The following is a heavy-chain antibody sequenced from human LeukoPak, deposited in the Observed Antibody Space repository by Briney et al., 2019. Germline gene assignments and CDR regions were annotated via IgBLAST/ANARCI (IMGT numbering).Heavy chain of an antibody. CDR1: GGSISNYY. J-gene: IGHJ5*02. D-gene: IGHD5-24*01. CDR3: ARHTAEKYNWFDR. CDR2: IYYSGST. Sequence: SETLSLTCTVSGGSISNYYWSWIRQPAGKGLEWIGYIYYSGSTNYNPSLKSRVTISVDTSKNQFSLKLSSVTAADTAVYYCARHTAEKYNWFDRWGQGTLVTVSS. V-gene: IGHV4-59*08.